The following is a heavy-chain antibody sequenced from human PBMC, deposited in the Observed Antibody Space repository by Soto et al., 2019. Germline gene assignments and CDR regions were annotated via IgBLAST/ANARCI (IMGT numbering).Heavy chain of an antibody. V-gene: IGHV4-39*01. J-gene: IGHJ4*02. CDR2: IYYSGST. CDR1: GGSISSSSYY. D-gene: IGHD6-19*01. Sequence: ETLSLTCAVSGGSISSSSYYWGWIRQPPGKGLEWIGSIYYSGSTYYTPSLQSRVAISVDTSKNQFSLKLNSVTAADTAVYYCARRTVNIRTFYSGLKTHCFDYWGQGTLVTVSS. CDR3: ARRTVNIRTFYSGLKTHCFDY.